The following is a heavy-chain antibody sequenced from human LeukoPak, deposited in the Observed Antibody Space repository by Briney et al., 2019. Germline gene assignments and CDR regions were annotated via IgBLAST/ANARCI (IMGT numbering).Heavy chain of an antibody. CDR1: GGSISSGDYS. Sequence: NPSETLSLTCTVSGGSISSGDYSWSWLRQPPGKGLEWFVYIYYSGSTYYNPSLKSHVTISVDTSKIQVTLKLNSVTAADTAVYYCAGEAVARFDYWGQGTLVTVSS. CDR3: AGEAVARFDY. D-gene: IGHD4-23*01. CDR2: IYYSGST. J-gene: IGHJ4*02. V-gene: IGHV4-30-4*08.